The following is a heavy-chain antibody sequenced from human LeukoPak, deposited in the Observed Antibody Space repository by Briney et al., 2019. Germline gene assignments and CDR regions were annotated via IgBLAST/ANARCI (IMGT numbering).Heavy chain of an antibody. CDR2: ISGSGGST. Sequence: GGSLRLSCAASGFTFSSYAMSWVRQAPGKGLEWVSAISGSGGSTYYADSVKGRFTISRDNSKNTLYLQMNSLRAEDTAVYYCAKAYYDSPPETGGYFDYWGQGTLVTVSS. V-gene: IGHV3-23*01. CDR3: AKAYYDSPPETGGYFDY. J-gene: IGHJ4*02. D-gene: IGHD3-22*01. CDR1: GFTFSSYA.